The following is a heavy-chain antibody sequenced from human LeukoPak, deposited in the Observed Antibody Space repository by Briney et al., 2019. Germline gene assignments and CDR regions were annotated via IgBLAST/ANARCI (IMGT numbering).Heavy chain of an antibody. CDR1: GGTFSSYA. D-gene: IGHD6-13*01. Sequence: GASVKVSCKASGGTFSSYAISWVRQAPGQGLEWMGRIIPILGIANYAQKFQGRVTITADKSTSTAYMELSSLRSEDTAVYYCARDVGGSSRDTEYFDYWGQGTLVTVSS. CDR2: IIPILGIA. V-gene: IGHV1-69*04. J-gene: IGHJ4*02. CDR3: ARDVGGSSRDTEYFDY.